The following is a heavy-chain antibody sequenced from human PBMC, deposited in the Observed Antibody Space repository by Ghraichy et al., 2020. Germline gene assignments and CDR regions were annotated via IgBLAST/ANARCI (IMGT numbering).Heavy chain of an antibody. CDR3: ARNKAGPGMGLDY. Sequence: SETLSLTCTVSDDSISSSSYYWNWIRQSAERGLECIGRIYSSGNANYNTSLRSRVTISIDTSNNQFSLTVTSVTAADTAVYFCARNKAGPGMGLDYWGQGILVTVSS. CDR1: DDSISSSSYY. CDR2: IYSSGNA. V-gene: IGHV4-61*02. D-gene: IGHD1/OR15-1a*01. J-gene: IGHJ4*02.